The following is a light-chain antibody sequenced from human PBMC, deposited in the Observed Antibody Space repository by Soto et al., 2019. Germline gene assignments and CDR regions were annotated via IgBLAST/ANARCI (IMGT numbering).Light chain of an antibody. Sequence: DIPLTQSPSFVYASVGERVTITCRASRAISRYLAWYQQKPGEPPKLLLSAASTLQSGVPSRFSGSGSGTEFTLTVSYLLPEDFATYYCQQLYSYSSFGQGTRLENK. V-gene: IGKV1-9*01. CDR3: QQLYSYSS. CDR2: AAS. CDR1: RAISRY. J-gene: IGKJ5*01.